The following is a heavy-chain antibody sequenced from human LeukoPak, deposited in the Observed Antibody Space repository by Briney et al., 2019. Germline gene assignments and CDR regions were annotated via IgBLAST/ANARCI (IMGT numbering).Heavy chain of an antibody. V-gene: IGHV1-2*02. D-gene: IGHD3-22*01. CDR1: GYTFTSYY. Sequence: ASVKVSCKASGYTFTSYYMHWVRQAPGQGLEWMGWINPNSGGTNYAQKFQGRVTMTRDTSISIAYMELSRLRSNDTAVYYCARDLYDSSGYYPYYFDYWGQGTLVTVSS. CDR3: ARDLYDSSGYYPYYFDY. J-gene: IGHJ4*02. CDR2: INPNSGGT.